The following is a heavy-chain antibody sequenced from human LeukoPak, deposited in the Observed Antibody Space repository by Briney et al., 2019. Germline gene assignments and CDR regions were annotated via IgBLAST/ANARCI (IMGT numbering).Heavy chain of an antibody. CDR1: GYTFTGYY. D-gene: IGHD2-2*02. J-gene: IGHJ4*02. Sequence: ASVKVSCKASGYTFTGYYMHWVRQAPGQGLEWMGWINPNSGGTNYAQKFQGRATMTRDTSISTAYMELSRLRSDDTAVYYCARDWSSYSPESLFDYWGQGTLVTVSS. V-gene: IGHV1-2*02. CDR2: INPNSGGT. CDR3: ARDWSSYSPESLFDY.